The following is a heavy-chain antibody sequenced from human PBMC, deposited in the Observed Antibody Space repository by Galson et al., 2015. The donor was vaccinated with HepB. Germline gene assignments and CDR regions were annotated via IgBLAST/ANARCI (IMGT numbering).Heavy chain of an antibody. J-gene: IGHJ4*02. CDR1: GYTFTSYS. Sequence: SVKVSCKASGYTFTSYSISWVRQAPGHGLEWMGWISNYNGNTNYVQTLRGRLTMTTDTSTSTAYMELRSLRSDDTAVYYCARVKDDSNGYYLGPHFDYWGQGTLVTVSS. CDR3: ARVKDDSNGYYLGPHFDY. D-gene: IGHD3-22*01. V-gene: IGHV1-18*01. CDR2: ISNYNGNT.